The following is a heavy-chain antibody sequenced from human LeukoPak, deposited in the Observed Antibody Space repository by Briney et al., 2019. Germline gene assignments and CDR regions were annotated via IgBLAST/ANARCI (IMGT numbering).Heavy chain of an antibody. Sequence: GGSLRLSCAASRFTFSSYEMNWVRQAPGKGLEWVSYISSSGSTVYYADSVKGRFTISRDNAKNSLYLQMNSLRAEDTAVYYCARNPDYDFWSGYYTGPDYWGQGTLVTVSS. CDR1: RFTFSSYE. V-gene: IGHV3-48*03. J-gene: IGHJ4*02. CDR3: ARNPDYDFWSGYYTGPDY. CDR2: ISSSGSTV. D-gene: IGHD3-3*01.